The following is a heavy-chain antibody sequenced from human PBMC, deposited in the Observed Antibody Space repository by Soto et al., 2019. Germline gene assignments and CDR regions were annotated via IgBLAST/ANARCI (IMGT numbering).Heavy chain of an antibody. J-gene: IGHJ4*02. Sequence: SETLSLTCTVSGGSISSSSYYWGWIRQPPGKGLEWIGSIYYSGSTYYNPSLKSRVTISVDTSKNQFSLKLSSVTAADTAVYYCASIHGYSYGHFDYWGQGTLVTVSS. D-gene: IGHD5-18*01. CDR2: IYYSGST. CDR3: ASIHGYSYGHFDY. V-gene: IGHV4-39*01. CDR1: GGSISSSSYY.